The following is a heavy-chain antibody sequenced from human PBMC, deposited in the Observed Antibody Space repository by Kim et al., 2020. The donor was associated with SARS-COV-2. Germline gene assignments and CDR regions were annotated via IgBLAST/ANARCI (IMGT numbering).Heavy chain of an antibody. V-gene: IGHV4-39*07. CDR3: ARDLNDIVAAAGAFDI. D-gene: IGHD6-13*01. Sequence: SETLSLTCTVSGGSISSSSYYWGWIRQPPGKGLEWIGSIYYSGSTYSNPSLKSRVTISVDTSKNQFSLKLSSVTAADTAVYYCARDLNDIVAAAGAFDI. CDR1: GGSISSSSYY. J-gene: IGHJ3*02. CDR2: IYYSGST.